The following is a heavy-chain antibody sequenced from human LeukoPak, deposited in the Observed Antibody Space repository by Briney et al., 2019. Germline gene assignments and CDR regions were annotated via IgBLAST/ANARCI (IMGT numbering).Heavy chain of an antibody. J-gene: IGHJ5*02. Sequence: SETLSLTCTVSGGSISNYYWSWIRQPSGKGLEWIGYIHYSGTTTYNPSLKSRVAISVDTSKNQFSLELSSVTAADTAVYYCARRPTWNTETWFDPWGQGTLVTVSS. CDR1: GGSISNYY. D-gene: IGHD1/OR15-1a*01. CDR3: ARRPTWNTETWFDP. V-gene: IGHV4-59*01. CDR2: IHYSGTT.